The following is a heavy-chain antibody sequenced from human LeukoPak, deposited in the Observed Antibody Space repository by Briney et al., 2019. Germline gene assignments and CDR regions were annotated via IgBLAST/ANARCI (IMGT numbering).Heavy chain of an antibody. CDR1: GFTVSSNY. CDR2: ISGSSSTI. D-gene: IGHD6-13*01. Sequence: GGSLRLSCAASGFTVSSNYMNWVRQAPGKGLEWVSYISGSSSTIYYADSVKGRFTISRDNAKNSLYLQMNSLRDEDTAVYYCARVRGSSWYGDYWGQGTLVTVSS. V-gene: IGHV3-48*02. J-gene: IGHJ4*02. CDR3: ARVRGSSWYGDY.